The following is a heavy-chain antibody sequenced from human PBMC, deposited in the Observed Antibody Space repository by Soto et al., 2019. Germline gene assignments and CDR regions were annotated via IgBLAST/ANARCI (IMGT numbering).Heavy chain of an antibody. CDR1: GYSFTTYW. V-gene: IGHV5-10-1*01. Sequence: GESLKIFCEASGYSFTTYWISWVPQIPGKGLEWMGAIDPRDSYTKHSPSFQGHVTISVDKSISTAYLQWNSLTASDTAIYCCAREKSDVELFNWLGPWGQGTLVSVS. CDR2: IDPRDSYT. CDR3: AREKSDVELFNWLGP. J-gene: IGHJ5*02. D-gene: IGHD1-7*01.